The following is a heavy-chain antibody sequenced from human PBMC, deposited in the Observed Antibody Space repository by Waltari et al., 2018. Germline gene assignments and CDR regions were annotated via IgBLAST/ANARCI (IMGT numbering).Heavy chain of an antibody. J-gene: IGHJ3*02. D-gene: IGHD3-3*01. CDR1: GYTFTSYD. Sequence: QVQLVQSGAEVKKPGASVQVSCKASGYTFTSYDINWVRQATGQGLEWMGWMNPNSGNTGYAQKFQGRVTMTRNTSISTAYMELSSLRSEDTAVYYCARLGTIFGVVTQDLDIWGQGTMVTVSS. CDR2: MNPNSGNT. V-gene: IGHV1-8*02. CDR3: ARLGTIFGVVTQDLDI.